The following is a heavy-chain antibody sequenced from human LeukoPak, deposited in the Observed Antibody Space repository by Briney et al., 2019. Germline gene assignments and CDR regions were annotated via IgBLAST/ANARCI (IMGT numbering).Heavy chain of an antibody. CDR1: GFIFSSYW. CDR2: IKQTGSEN. V-gene: IGHV3-7*01. J-gene: IGHJ5*02. D-gene: IGHD5-18*01. CDR3: ARDSGKDTAMVLRWFDP. Sequence: GGSLRLSCAASGFIFSSYWMTWVRQAPGKGLEWVANIKQTGSENSYVDSVKGRFTISRDNAKNSLYLQINSLRAEDTAVYYCARDSGKDTAMVLRWFDPWGQGTLVTVSS.